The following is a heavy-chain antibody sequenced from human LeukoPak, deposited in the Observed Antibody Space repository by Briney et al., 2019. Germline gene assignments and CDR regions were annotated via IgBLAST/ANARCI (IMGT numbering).Heavy chain of an antibody. J-gene: IGHJ5*02. D-gene: IGHD3-10*01. CDR3: AKILPTGRWFDP. CDR1: GESFSGHY. V-gene: IGHV4-34*01. CDR2: ISHRGST. Sequence: SETLSLTCAVYGESFSGHYWTWIRQPPERGLDWIGEISHRGSTTSNPSLNNRVTISVDTSKNQFSLQLTSVTAADTAVYYCAKILPTGRWFDPWGQGTLVTVPS.